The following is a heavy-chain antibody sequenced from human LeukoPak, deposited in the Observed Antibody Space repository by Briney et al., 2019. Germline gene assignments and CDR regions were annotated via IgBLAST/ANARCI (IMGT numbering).Heavy chain of an antibody. V-gene: IGHV1-69*05. CDR3: ARDRVGYCSSTSCYTFQH. Sequence: ASVKVSCKASGGTFSSYAISWVRQAPGQGLEWMGGIIPIFGTANYAQKFQGRVTITTDESTSTAYMELSGLRSEDTAVYYCARDRVGYCSSTSCYTFQHWGQGTLVTVSS. D-gene: IGHD2-2*02. J-gene: IGHJ1*01. CDR1: GGTFSSYA. CDR2: IIPIFGTA.